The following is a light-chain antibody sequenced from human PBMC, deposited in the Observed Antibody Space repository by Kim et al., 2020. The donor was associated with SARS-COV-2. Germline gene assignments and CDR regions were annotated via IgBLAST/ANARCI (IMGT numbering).Light chain of an antibody. V-gene: IGLV1-44*01. Sequence: QRVTISCSGSTSNIGIHSVHWYQQVPGTAPKLLIRNADQRPSGVPDRFSGSRSGTSASLAISGLQSGDEAEYYCASWDDSLNGHWVFGGGTKLTVL. CDR3: ASWDDSLNGHWV. CDR1: TSNIGIHS. CDR2: NAD. J-gene: IGLJ3*02.